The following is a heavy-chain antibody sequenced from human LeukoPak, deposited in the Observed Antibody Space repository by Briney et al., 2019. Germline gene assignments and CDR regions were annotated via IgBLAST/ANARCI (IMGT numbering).Heavy chain of an antibody. D-gene: IGHD2-2*02. CDR3: ARCSRSSTDCYSEFDI. V-gene: IGHV3-20*04. CDR1: GFTFDDYG. J-gene: IGHJ3*02. Sequence: GGSLRLSCAASGFTFDDYGMSWVRQGPGKGLEWVSAINWNGDSTGYADSVRGRLTISRDNAKNSLYLQMNSLRAKDTALYYCARCSRSSTDCYSEFDIWGQGTTVTVSS. CDR2: INWNGDST.